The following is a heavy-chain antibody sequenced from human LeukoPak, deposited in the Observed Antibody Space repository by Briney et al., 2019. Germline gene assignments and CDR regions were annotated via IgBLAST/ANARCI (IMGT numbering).Heavy chain of an antibody. CDR3: ARASARRQYYYYYYRDV. CDR2: IYTCGNN. Sequence: SERLSLTCAVYGGSSSVYYWSWIRPPPGKGMEWIGRIYTCGNNNYNPSLKSQAPMPVDKSKTQLSLKLSSVTAAETAVYYCARASARRQYYYYYYRDVWGKGTTVTVSS. J-gene: IGHJ6*03. V-gene: IGHV4-59*10. D-gene: IGHD6-6*01. CDR1: GGSSSVYY.